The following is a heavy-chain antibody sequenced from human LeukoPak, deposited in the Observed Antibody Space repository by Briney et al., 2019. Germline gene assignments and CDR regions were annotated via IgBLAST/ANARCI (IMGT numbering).Heavy chain of an antibody. CDR3: AKVDYDFWSGYPGGPDY. D-gene: IGHD3-3*01. J-gene: IGHJ4*02. CDR1: GFTFSSYA. Sequence: GGSLRLSCAASGFTFSSYAMSWVRQAPGKGLEWVSAISGSGGSTYYADSVKGRFTISRDNSKNTLYLQVNSLRAEDTAVYYCAKVDYDFWSGYPGGPDYWGQGTLITVSS. CDR2: ISGSGGST. V-gene: IGHV3-23*01.